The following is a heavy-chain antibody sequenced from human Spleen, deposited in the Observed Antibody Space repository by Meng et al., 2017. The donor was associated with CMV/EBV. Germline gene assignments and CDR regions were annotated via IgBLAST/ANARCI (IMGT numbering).Heavy chain of an antibody. CDR2: IYHNGIT. D-gene: IGHD6-19*01. V-gene: IGHV4-34*01. Sequence: CAVSGGSFSPYSYSWIRQPPGKGLEWIGQIYHNGITNYNPSLKSRVTLSVDTPKNQFSLQLTSLTAADTAVYYCARSSSGWYDGYFDSWGQGTLVTVSS. CDR3: ARSSSGWYDGYFDS. J-gene: IGHJ4*02. CDR1: GGSFSPYS.